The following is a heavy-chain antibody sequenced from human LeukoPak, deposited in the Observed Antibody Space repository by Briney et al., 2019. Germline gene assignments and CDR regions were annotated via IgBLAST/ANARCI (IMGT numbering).Heavy chain of an antibody. D-gene: IGHD6-19*01. CDR3: ASHHPPSLAGIGWFDP. J-gene: IGHJ5*02. CDR2: FVFSGIT. V-gene: IGHV4-39*01. Sequence: SETLSLTFTVSGGSINSNNYYWGWIRQPPGEGLELIGSFVFSGITYYNPSLKSRVTISLYTSNNQFSLKLTSVTAADTAVYFCASHHPPSLAGIGWFDPWGQGTLVTVSS. CDR1: GGSINSNNYY.